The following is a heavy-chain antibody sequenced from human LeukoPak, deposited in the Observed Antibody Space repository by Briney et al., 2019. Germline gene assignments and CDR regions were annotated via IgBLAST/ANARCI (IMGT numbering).Heavy chain of an antibody. CDR2: ISYSGST. V-gene: IGHV4-59*08. D-gene: IGHD2/OR15-2a*01. Sequence: SSETLSLTCSVSGASISRHYWSWLRQPPGKGLEWIGYISYSGSTSYNPSFQSRVTISMEMSKTHFSLKLTSVTAADTAVYYCARLLNNENIGDPDTFDMWGPGTMVTVSS. CDR1: GASISRHY. CDR3: ARLLNNENIGDPDTFDM. J-gene: IGHJ3*02.